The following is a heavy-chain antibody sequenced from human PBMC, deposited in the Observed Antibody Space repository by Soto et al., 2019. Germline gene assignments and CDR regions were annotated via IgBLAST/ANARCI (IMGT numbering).Heavy chain of an antibody. V-gene: IGHV4-39*01. D-gene: IGHD3-9*01. CDR1: GGSISSSSYY. J-gene: IGHJ5*02. CDR3: ARVYYDILSGYYPHWFDP. CDR2: IYYSGST. Sequence: SETLSLTCTVSGGSISSSSYYWGWIRQPPGKGLEWIGSIYYSGSTYYNPSLKSRVTISVDTSKNQFSLKLSSVTAADTAVYYCARVYYDILSGYYPHWFDPWGQGTLVTVSS.